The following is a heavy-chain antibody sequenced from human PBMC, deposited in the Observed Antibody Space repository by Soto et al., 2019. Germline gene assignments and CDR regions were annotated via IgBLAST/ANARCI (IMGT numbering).Heavy chain of an antibody. CDR2: MYFGGSF. CDR1: GASVSHGY. CDR3: ARSYNDSTGFAVDP. J-gene: IGHJ5*02. V-gene: IGHV4-59*02. Sequence: QMQLQASGPGLVKPSETLSLTCNVSGASVSHGYWSWIRQPPGKGLEWIGFMYFGGSFNYNPSLTSRATISVETSKNQFSMKLTSVTASDTAVYYCARSYNDSTGFAVDPWGQGTLVTVSS. D-gene: IGHD3-22*01.